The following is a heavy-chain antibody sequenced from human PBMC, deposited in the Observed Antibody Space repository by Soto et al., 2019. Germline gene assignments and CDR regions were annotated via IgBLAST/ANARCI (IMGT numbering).Heavy chain of an antibody. Sequence: GGSLRLSCAASGFTFSSYGMHWVRQAPGKGLEWVAVISYDGSNKYYADSVKGRFTISRDNSKNTLYLQMNSLRAEDTAVYYCAKDVFDCSGGSCYLTAPYGMDVWGQGTTVTVSS. CDR2: ISYDGSNK. CDR1: GFTFSSYG. D-gene: IGHD2-15*01. V-gene: IGHV3-30*18. J-gene: IGHJ6*02. CDR3: AKDVFDCSGGSCYLTAPYGMDV.